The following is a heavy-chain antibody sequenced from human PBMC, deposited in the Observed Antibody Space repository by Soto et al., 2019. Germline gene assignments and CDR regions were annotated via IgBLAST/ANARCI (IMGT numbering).Heavy chain of an antibody. Sequence: QVQLQESGPGLVKPSETLSLTCSVSGASMNTYFWSWIRQPAGKGLEWIGRVYTSGTTNYNPSLLSRVTMSVGPSKKQASLKLISLTAADTGLYSCPRDEPDTGEGFDIWGQGTKVTVS. CDR1: GASMNTYF. D-gene: IGHD3-10*01. CDR2: VYTSGTT. V-gene: IGHV4-4*07. CDR3: PRDEPDTGEGFDI. J-gene: IGHJ3*02.